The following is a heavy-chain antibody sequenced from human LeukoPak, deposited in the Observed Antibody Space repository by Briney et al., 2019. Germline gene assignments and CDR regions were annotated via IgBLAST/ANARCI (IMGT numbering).Heavy chain of an antibody. CDR2: MNPNSGNT. CDR1: GGTFSRYD. V-gene: IGHV1-8*03. Sequence: GASVKVSCKASGGTFSRYDINWVRQATGQGLEWMGWMNPNSGNTGYAQKFQGRVTITRNTSISTAYMELSSLRSEDTAVYYCARGLLYSSSFPYWGQGTLVTVSS. J-gene: IGHJ4*02. D-gene: IGHD6-6*01. CDR3: ARGLLYSSSFPY.